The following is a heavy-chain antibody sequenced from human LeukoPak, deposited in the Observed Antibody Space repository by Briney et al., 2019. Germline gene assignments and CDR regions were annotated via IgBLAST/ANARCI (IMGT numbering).Heavy chain of an antibody. V-gene: IGHV4-59*12. D-gene: IGHD4-4*01. Sequence: KPPETLSLTCTVSGGSISSYYWSWIRQPPGKGLEWIGYIYYSGNTNYNPSLKSRVTMSVDTSKNQFSLKLSSVTAADTAVYYCARGPTVTTPLDYWGQGTLVTVSS. CDR2: IYYSGNT. CDR3: ARGPTVTTPLDY. CDR1: GGSISSYY. J-gene: IGHJ4*02.